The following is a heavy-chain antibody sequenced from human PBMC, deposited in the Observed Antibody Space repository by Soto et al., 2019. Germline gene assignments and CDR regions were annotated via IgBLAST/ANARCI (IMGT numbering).Heavy chain of an antibody. CDR2: INPNSGGT. CDR3: AREEPNSSSFTYYYGMDV. V-gene: IGHV1-2*04. J-gene: IGHJ6*02. CDR1: GYTFTCYY. D-gene: IGHD6-6*01. Sequence: ASVKVSCKASGYTFTCYYMHWVRQAPGQGLEWMGWINPNSGGTNYEQKFQGWVTMTRDTSISTAYMELSRLRSDDTAVYYCAREEPNSSSFTYYYGMDVWGQGTTVTVSS.